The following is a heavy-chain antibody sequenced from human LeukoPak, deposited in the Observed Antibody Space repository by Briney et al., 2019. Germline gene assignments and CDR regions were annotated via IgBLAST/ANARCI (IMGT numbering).Heavy chain of an antibody. D-gene: IGHD3-22*01. J-gene: IGHJ3*02. CDR3: ARDYYDSSGFGAFDI. CDR2: IYPNSGGT. CDR1: GYTFTAYY. Sequence: ASVKVSCKASGYTFTAYYMHWVRQAPGQGLEWMGWIYPNSGGTNYAQKFQGRVTMTRDTSISTAYMELSGLRSDDTAVYYCARDYYDSSGFGAFDIWGQGTMVTVSS. V-gene: IGHV1-2*02.